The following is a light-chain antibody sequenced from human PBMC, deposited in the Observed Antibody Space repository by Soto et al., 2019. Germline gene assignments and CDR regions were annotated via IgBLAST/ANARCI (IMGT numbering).Light chain of an antibody. V-gene: IGKV3-15*01. CDR3: QHYNEWPLT. CDR2: GAA. CDR1: KSVSNN. J-gene: IGKJ4*01. Sequence: ETVMTQSPATLSESQGERATLSCRASKSVSNNLAWYQQKPGQAPRLLIYGAAARATGIPARFSGSGFGTEFTLTISSLQSEDSAVYYCQHYNEWPLTCGGGTKVDIK.